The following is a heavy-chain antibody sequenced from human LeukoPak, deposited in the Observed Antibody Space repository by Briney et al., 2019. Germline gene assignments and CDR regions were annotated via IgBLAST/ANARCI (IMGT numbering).Heavy chain of an antibody. Sequence: GASVKVSCKASGYTFTDYYMHWVRQAPGQGLEWVGWINSNSGGINYAQKFQGRVTMTRDTSISTAYMELSRLRPDDTAVYYCARRRVTNAFDIWGQGTMVTVSS. V-gene: IGHV1-2*02. D-gene: IGHD3-10*01. CDR1: GYTFTDYY. J-gene: IGHJ3*02. CDR3: ARRRVTNAFDI. CDR2: INSNSGGI.